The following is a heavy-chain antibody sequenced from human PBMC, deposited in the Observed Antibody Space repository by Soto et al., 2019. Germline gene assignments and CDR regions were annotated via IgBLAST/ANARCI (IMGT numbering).Heavy chain of an antibody. Sequence: SETLSLTCFVSGYSITAGGYYWSWIRHHPGKGLEWIGSLYSSGSIIYNPSLRSRVSISGDTSSNQFSMSLTSVTAADTARYYCARMYSSGSGWFHPWGQGTLVTVSS. CDR2: LYSSGSI. CDR3: ARMYSSGSGWFHP. CDR1: GYSITAGGYY. V-gene: IGHV4-31*03. D-gene: IGHD6-19*01. J-gene: IGHJ5*02.